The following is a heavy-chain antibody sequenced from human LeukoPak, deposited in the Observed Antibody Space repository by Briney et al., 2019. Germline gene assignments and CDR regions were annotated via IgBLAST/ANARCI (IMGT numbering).Heavy chain of an antibody. J-gene: IGHJ4*02. CDR1: GFTFTNAW. CDR3: TSTLGY. CDR2: IRTNADGGTT. V-gene: IGHV3-15*01. Sequence: PGGSLRLSCAASGFTFTNAWMTWVRQAPGKGLEWVGRIRTNADGGTTDYAAPVQGRFTISRDDSKNTLFLQMNSLKSEDTAVYYCTSTLGYWGQGTLVTVSS.